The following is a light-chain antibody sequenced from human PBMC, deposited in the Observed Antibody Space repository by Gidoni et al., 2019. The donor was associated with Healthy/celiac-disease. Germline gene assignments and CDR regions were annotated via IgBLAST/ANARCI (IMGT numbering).Light chain of an antibody. CDR2: GAS. Sequence: EIVMTLSPATLSVSTGERATLSCRASQSVSSNLAWYQQKPGQAPRLLIYGASTRATGIPARFSGSGSGTEFTLTISSLQSEEFAVYYCQQYNNWLRTFGQGTKVEIK. CDR1: QSVSSN. CDR3: QQYNNWLRT. V-gene: IGKV3-15*01. J-gene: IGKJ1*01.